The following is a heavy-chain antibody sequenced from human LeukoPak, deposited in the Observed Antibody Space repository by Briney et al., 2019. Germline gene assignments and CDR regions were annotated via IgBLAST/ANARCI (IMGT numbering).Heavy chain of an antibody. J-gene: IGHJ4*02. V-gene: IGHV3-11*04. CDR3: ARDLTAREGYFDY. CDR2: ISSSGSTI. CDR1: GFTFSDYY. D-gene: IGHD4/OR15-4a*01. Sequence: GGSLRLSCAASGFTFSDYYMSWLRQAPGKGVEWVSYISSSGSTIYYADSVKGRFTISRDNAKNSLYLQMNSLRAEDTAVYYCARDLTAREGYFDYWGQGTLVTVSS.